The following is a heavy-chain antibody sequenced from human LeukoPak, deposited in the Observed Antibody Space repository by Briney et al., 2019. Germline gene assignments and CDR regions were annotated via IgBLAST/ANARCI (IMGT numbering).Heavy chain of an antibody. CDR3: ARTDRKGYSYGYGAFDI. J-gene: IGHJ3*02. Sequence: SVKVSCKASGGTFSSYAINWVRQAPGQGLEWMGRIIPILGIANYAQKFQGRVTITADKSTSTAYMELSSLRSEDTAVYYCARTDRKGYSYGYGAFDIWGQGTMVTVSS. CDR2: IIPILGIA. D-gene: IGHD5-18*01. V-gene: IGHV1-69*04. CDR1: GGTFSSYA.